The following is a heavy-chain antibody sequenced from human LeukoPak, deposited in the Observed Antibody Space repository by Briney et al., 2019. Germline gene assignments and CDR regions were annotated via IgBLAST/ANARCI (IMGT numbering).Heavy chain of an antibody. Sequence: SETPSHTCSVCGCSISSYYWSWLRQPPGKGLEWIGYIYYSGSTNYNPSLKSRVTISVDTSKNQFSLILSSVTAADTAVYYCARHIVTTSSGYYPYWGQGTLVTVSS. CDR1: GCSISSYY. CDR2: IYYSGST. D-gene: IGHD3-22*01. J-gene: IGHJ4*02. V-gene: IGHV4-59*08. CDR3: ARHIVTTSSGYYPY.